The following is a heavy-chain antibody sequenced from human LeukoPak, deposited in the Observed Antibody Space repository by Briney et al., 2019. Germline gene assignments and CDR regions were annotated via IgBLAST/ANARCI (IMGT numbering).Heavy chain of an antibody. J-gene: IGHJ4*02. CDR1: GYRFTNNY. CDR3: ARDQCLTGYFDY. CDR2: INPSGGNT. Sequence: GASVKVSCKTSGYRFTNNYMHWVRQAPGQGLEWMGIINPSGGNTNYAQKFQGRVAMTRDNSTSPVYMELSGLRSEDTAVYFCARDQCLTGYFDYWGQGTLVTVSS. D-gene: IGHD3-9*01. V-gene: IGHV1-46*01.